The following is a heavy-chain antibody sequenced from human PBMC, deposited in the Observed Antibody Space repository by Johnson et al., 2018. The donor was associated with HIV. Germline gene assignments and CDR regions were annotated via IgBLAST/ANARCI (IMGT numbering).Heavy chain of an antibody. J-gene: IGHJ3*02. CDR3: AKDRGAPYCSSTSCYSTGAFDI. V-gene: IGHV3-23*04. CDR1: GFTFSSYA. Sequence: MLLVESGGGLVQPGGSLRLSCAASGFTFSSYAMSWVRQAPGKGLEWVSAISGIGGSTYYADSVQGRFTISRDNSKNTLYLQMNSLRAEDTAVYYCAKDRGAPYCSSTSCYSTGAFDIWGQGTMVTVSS. CDR2: ISGIGGST. D-gene: IGHD2-2*01.